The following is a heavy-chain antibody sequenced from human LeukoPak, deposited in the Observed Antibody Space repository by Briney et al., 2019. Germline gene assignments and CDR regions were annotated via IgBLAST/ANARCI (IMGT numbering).Heavy chain of an antibody. V-gene: IGHV3-21*01. CDR1: GFTFSSYY. CDR3: ARKSIAVAGPFDY. D-gene: IGHD6-19*01. CDR2: ISTSSSYI. Sequence: GGSLRLSCAASGFTFSSYYMKWVRQAPGKGLEWVSSISTSSSYIYYADSVKGRFTISRDNAKNSLYLQMNSLRAEDTAMYYCARKSIAVAGPFDYWGQGALVTVSS. J-gene: IGHJ4*02.